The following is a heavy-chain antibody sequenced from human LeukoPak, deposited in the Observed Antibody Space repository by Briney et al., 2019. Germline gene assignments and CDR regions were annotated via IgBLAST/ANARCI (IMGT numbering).Heavy chain of an antibody. CDR2: MNPKSGNT. Sequence: ASVKVSCKASGYTFISYDIVWLRQATGQGLEWMGYMNPKSGNTDYVQNFQGRVTMARDTSITTAYMELSGLRSEDTAVYYCARKIASTRLGVRYYYMDVWGEGTTVTISS. CDR1: GYTFISYD. CDR3: ARKIASTRLGVRYYYMDV. J-gene: IGHJ6*03. V-gene: IGHV1-8*01. D-gene: IGHD2-2*01.